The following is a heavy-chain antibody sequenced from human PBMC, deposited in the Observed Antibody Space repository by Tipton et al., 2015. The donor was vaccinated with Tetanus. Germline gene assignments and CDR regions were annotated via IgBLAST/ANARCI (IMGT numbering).Heavy chain of an antibody. V-gene: IGHV4-4*02. CDR3: ARDDGYTGLNS. Sequence: GLVKPSGTLSLTCDVSGGPVSSSNWWSWVRQAPGKGLEWIGEIYYSGTTNYNPSLKSRVTISTDKSKNQVSLRLNSVTAADTAVYFCARDDGYTGLNSWGQGALVAVST. D-gene: IGHD5-24*01. J-gene: IGHJ4*02. CDR2: IYYSGTT. CDR1: GGPVSSSNW.